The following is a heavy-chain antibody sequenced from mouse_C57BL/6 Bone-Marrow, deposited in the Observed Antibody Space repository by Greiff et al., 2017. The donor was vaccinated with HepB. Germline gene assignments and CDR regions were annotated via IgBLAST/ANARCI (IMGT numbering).Heavy chain of an antibody. D-gene: IGHD2-4*01. J-gene: IGHJ3*01. V-gene: IGHV1-5*01. CDR3: TRDMITRAWFAY. CDR1: GYTFTSYW. CDR2: IYPGNSDT. Sequence: VQLQQSGTVLARPGASVKMSCKTSGYTFTSYWMHWVKQRPGQGLEWIGAIYPGNSDTSYNQKFKGKAKLTAVTSASTAYMELSSLTNEDSAVYYCTRDMITRAWFAYWGQGTLVTVSA.